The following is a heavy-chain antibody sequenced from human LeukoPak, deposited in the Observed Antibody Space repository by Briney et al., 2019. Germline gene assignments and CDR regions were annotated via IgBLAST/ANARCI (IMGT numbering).Heavy chain of an antibody. CDR1: GGTFSSYA. CDR2: IFPIFGAA. CDR3: ARFLVSGMDV. J-gene: IGHJ6*02. Sequence: SVKVSCTASGGTFSSYAISWVRQAPGQGLEWMGGIFPIFGAANYAQKFQGRVTITADESTSTAYMELSSLRSEDTAVYYCARFLVSGMDVWGQGTTVTVSS. V-gene: IGHV1-69*13.